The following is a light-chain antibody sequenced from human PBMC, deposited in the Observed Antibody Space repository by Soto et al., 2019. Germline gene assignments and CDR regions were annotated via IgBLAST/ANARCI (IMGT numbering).Light chain of an antibody. J-gene: IGLJ1*01. CDR1: SSDVGAYDY. CDR3: SSYTSSSTRV. CDR2: EVS. Sequence: QSALTQPASVSGSPGQSINISCTGTSSDVGAYDYVSWYQQHPDKAPKLMIYEVSNRPSGVSNRFSGSKSVNTATLTISGLQADDEADYYCSSYTSSSTRVFGTGTKVTVL. V-gene: IGLV2-14*03.